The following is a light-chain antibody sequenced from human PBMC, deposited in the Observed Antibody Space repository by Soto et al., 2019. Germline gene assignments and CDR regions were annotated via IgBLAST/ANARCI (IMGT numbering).Light chain of an antibody. J-gene: IGLJ2*01. CDR2: EDN. CDR3: QSYDSNNVI. Sequence: NFMLTQPHSVSESPGKTVTISCTRSSGNIARNDVQWYQQRPGSAPATVIYEDNQRPSGVPDRFSGSIDSSSNSASLTISGLKTEDEADYYCQSYDSNNVIFGGGTKVTVL. CDR1: SGNIARND. V-gene: IGLV6-57*03.